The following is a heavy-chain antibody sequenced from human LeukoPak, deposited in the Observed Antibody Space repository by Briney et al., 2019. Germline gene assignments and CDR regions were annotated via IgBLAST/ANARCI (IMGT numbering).Heavy chain of an antibody. V-gene: IGHV3-23*01. CDR1: GFTFSSYA. CDR2: ISGSGGGT. J-gene: IGHJ5*02. CDR3: AKVYSSGWYQVNNWFDP. D-gene: IGHD6-19*01. Sequence: GGSLRLSCAASGFTFSSYAMSWVRQAPGKGLEWVSAISGSGGGTYYADSVKGRFTISRDNSKNTLYLQMNSLRAEDTAVYYCAKVYSSGWYQVNNWFDPWGQGTLVTVSS.